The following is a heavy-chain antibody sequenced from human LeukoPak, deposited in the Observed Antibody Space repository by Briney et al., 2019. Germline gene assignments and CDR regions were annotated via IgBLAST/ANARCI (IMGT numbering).Heavy chain of an antibody. CDR2: ISNTGSST. CDR1: GFTFSTYT. V-gene: IGHV3-21*01. Sequence: PGGSLGLSCAASGFTFSTYTMNWVRLAPGKGLEWVSAISNTGSSTYYADSLKGRFTISRDNAKNSLFLQMNSLRAEDTAVYYCARGSGYDHFDYWGQGTLVTVSS. J-gene: IGHJ4*02. D-gene: IGHD3-3*01. CDR3: ARGSGYDHFDY.